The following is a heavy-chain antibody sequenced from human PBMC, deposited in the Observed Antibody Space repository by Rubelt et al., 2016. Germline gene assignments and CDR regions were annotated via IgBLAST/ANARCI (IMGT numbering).Heavy chain of an antibody. D-gene: IGHD3-3*01. CDR2: IYHSGST. CDR3: ARRIFGVSPYFDY. Sequence: QVQLQQWGAGLLKPSETLSLTCAVYGGSFSGYYWGWIRQPPGKGLEWIGSIYHSGSTYYDPAPKGGVTRSVETSKNQFSLNLSSVTAADTAVYYCARRIFGVSPYFDYWGQGTLVTVSS. J-gene: IGHJ4*02. CDR1: GGSFSGYY. V-gene: IGHV4-34*01.